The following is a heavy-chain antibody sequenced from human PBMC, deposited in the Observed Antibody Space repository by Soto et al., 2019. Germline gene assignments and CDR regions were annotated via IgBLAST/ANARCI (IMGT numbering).Heavy chain of an antibody. J-gene: IGHJ6*02. V-gene: IGHV3-11*06. CDR3: ARVDQWLRSYYYGMDV. Sequence: QVQLVESGGGLVKPGGSLRLSCAASGFTFSDYYMSWIRKAPGKGLEWVSYISSSSSYTNYADSVKGRFTISSNNAKNSRYLQMNSLRAEDTAVYYCARVDQWLRSYYYGMDVWGQGTTVTVSS. D-gene: IGHD5-12*01. CDR1: GFTFSDYY. CDR2: ISSSSSYT.